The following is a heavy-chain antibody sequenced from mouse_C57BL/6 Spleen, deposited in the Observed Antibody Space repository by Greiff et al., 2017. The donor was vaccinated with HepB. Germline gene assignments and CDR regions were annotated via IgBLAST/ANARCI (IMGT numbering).Heavy chain of an antibody. CDR2: ISSGSSTI. V-gene: IGHV5-17*01. Sequence: EVKLVESGGGLVKPGGSLKLSCAASGFTFSDYGMHWVRQAPEKGLEWVAYISSGSSTIYYADTVKGRFTISRDNAKNTLFLQMTSLRSEDTAMYYCARMFYGNYAMDYWGQGTSVTVSS. J-gene: IGHJ4*01. CDR1: GFTFSDYG. D-gene: IGHD2-1*01. CDR3: ARMFYGNYAMDY.